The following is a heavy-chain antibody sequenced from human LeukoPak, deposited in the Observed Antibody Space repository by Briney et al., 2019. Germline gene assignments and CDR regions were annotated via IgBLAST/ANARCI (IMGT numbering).Heavy chain of an antibody. CDR1: GYTFIRYW. CDR2: IYPGDSDT. Sequence: GESLQISCKGSGYTFIRYWIGWVRQMPGTGVECMGIIYPGDSDTRYSQSFQGQVPISTDKSTTTAHLQWSSLKASDTAMSYCSRQDDYGGKGDYWGQGTLVTVSS. J-gene: IGHJ4*02. D-gene: IGHD4-23*01. CDR3: SRQDDYGGKGDY. V-gene: IGHV5-51*01.